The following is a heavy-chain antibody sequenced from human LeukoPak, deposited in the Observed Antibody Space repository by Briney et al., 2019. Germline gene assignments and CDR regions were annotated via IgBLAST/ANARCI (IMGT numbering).Heavy chain of an antibody. V-gene: IGHV3-7*03. D-gene: IGHD3-22*01. CDR2: INPDGSEG. Sequence: GGSLRLSCVASSLAFPTYYMSWVRQAPGKGLEWVASINPDGSEGTCVGSAKGRFVISRDNAKNSLYLQMNSLRVEDTAVYYCARPQSSSGYYWPFDDWGQGTLVTVSS. CDR1: SLAFPTYY. CDR3: ARPQSSSGYYWPFDD. J-gene: IGHJ4*02.